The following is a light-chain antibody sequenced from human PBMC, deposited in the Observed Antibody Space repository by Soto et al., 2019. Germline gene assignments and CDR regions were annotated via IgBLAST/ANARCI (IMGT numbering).Light chain of an antibody. J-gene: IGKJ4*01. V-gene: IGKV1-39*01. CDR2: AAS. CDR3: QQSYSTPLT. Sequence: DIQMTQSPSSLSASVGDRVTITCRASQSISSSLNWYQQKPGKAPKLLIYAASSLQSGVPSRFSGSGSGTEFTLTISSLQPEDFATYYCQQSYSTPLTFGGGTKVEIK. CDR1: QSISSS.